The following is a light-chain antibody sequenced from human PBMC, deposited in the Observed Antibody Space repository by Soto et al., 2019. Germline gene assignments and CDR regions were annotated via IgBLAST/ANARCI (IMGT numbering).Light chain of an antibody. J-gene: IGKJ1*01. CDR2: TAS. Sequence: DIQMTQSPSTLSASVGDRVTITCRASQSIRTWLAWYQQKPGKAPNLLIYTASSLESGVPSRFSGSGSATEFTLTISSLQPDDFATSYCQQYYSHSTFGQGTKVEIK. V-gene: IGKV1-5*03. CDR3: QQYYSHST. CDR1: QSIRTW.